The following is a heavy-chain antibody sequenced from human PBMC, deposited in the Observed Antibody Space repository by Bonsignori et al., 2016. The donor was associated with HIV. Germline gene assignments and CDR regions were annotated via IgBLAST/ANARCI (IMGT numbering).Heavy chain of an antibody. CDR2: IGTAGDT. D-gene: IGHD5-18*01. V-gene: IGHV3-13*01. CDR1: GFTFSSYD. J-gene: IGHJ2*01. Sequence: GGSLRLSCAASGFTFSSYDMHWVRQATGKGLEWVSAIGTAGDTYYPGSVKGRFTISRENAKNSLYLQMNSLRAGDTAVYYCARGGYSYGSGYFDLWGRGTLVTVSS. CDR3: ARGGYSYGSGYFDL.